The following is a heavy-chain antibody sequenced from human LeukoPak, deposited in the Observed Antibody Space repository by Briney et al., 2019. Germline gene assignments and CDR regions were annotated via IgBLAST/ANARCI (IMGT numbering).Heavy chain of an antibody. D-gene: IGHD3-16*01. CDR2: IYTGGTT. V-gene: IGHV3-66*01. J-gene: IGHJ4*02. Sequence: GGSLRLSCAASGFTVSTNNYMYWLRQAPGKGLEWVSSIYTGGTTYYADSMKGRFTISRDDPKNTLYLQMNSLRADDTAVYYCAREISRFGIWGQGTLVTVSS. CDR1: GFTVSTNNY. CDR3: AREISRFGI.